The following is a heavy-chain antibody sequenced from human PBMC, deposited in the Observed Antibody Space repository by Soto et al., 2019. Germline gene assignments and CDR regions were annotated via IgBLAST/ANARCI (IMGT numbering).Heavy chain of an antibody. Sequence: ASVKVSCKASGYTFTSYGISWVRQAPGQGLEWMGWISAYNGNTNYAQKLQGRVTMTTDTSASTAYMELSSLRSEDTAVYYCARVSYSNSHWYFDLWGRGTLVTVSS. J-gene: IGHJ2*01. D-gene: IGHD4-4*01. CDR2: ISAYNGNT. CDR1: GYTFTSYG. V-gene: IGHV1-18*01. CDR3: ARVSYSNSHWYFDL.